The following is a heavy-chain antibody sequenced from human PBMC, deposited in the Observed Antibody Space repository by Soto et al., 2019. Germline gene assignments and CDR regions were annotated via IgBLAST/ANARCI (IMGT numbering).Heavy chain of an antibody. CDR3: ARVIPGAEAWFHP. CDR2: ITPYTDDP. Sequence: QVHLVQSGAEVKKPGASVKVSCKASGYTFITFGISWVRQAPGQGLEWMGWITPYTDDPSYAQKLQGRVTMTIDTSTSTAYLDLRSLTSDDTAVYYCARVIPGAEAWFHPWGQGTLVTVSS. V-gene: IGHV1-18*01. D-gene: IGHD2-2*01. CDR1: GYTFITFG. J-gene: IGHJ5*02.